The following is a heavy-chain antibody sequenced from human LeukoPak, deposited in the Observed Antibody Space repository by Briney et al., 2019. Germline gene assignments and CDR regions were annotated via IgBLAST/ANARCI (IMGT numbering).Heavy chain of an antibody. CDR1: GFTVSSNY. CDR2: IYSGGST. J-gene: IGHJ4*02. CDR3: ARSRPRARHFDY. V-gene: IGHV3-53*01. Sequence: GGSLRLSCAASGFTVSSNYMSWVRQAPVKGLEWVSLIYSGGSTYYADSVKGRFTISRDNSKNTLFLQMNSLRAEDTAVYYCARSRPRARHFDYWGQGTLVTVSS.